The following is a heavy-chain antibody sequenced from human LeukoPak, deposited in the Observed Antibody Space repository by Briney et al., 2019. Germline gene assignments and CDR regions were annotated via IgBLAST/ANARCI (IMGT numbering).Heavy chain of an antibody. Sequence: GGSLRLSCAASGFTVSSNYMSWVRQAPGKGLEWVSVIYSGGSTYYADSVKGRFTISRDNSKNTLYLQMNSLRAEDTAVYDCAKAYSGYDLVYYYTDVWGKGTTVTVSS. D-gene: IGHD5-12*01. CDR1: GFTVSSNY. J-gene: IGHJ6*03. CDR3: AKAYSGYDLVYYYTDV. CDR2: IYSGGST. V-gene: IGHV3-53*01.